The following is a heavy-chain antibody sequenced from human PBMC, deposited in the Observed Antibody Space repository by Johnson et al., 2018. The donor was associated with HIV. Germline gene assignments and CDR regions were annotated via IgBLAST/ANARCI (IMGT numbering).Heavy chain of an antibody. CDR2: ISWNSGSI. CDR1: GFTFDDFG. V-gene: IGHV3-20*04. Sequence: VQLVESGGGVVRPGGSLRLSCAASGFTFDDFGMSWVPQAPGKGLEWVSGISWNSGSIGYADSVKGRFTISRDNAKNSLYLQMNSLRAEDTALYYCARRTGYCSGGTCLEAFDVWGQWTMVAVSS. D-gene: IGHD2-15*01. CDR3: ARRTGYCSGGTCLEAFDV. J-gene: IGHJ3*01.